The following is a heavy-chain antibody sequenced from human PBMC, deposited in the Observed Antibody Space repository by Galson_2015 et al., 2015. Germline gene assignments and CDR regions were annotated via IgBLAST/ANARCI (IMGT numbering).Heavy chain of an antibody. V-gene: IGHV3-21*01. CDR3: ARGSPSGAVVTYDAFDI. CDR1: GFTFSSYS. CDR2: ISSSSSYI. Sequence: SPRLSCAASGFTFSSYSMNWVRQAPGKGLEWVSSISSSSSYIYYADSVKGRFTISRDNAKNSLYLQMNSLRADDTAVYYCARGSPSGAVVTYDAFDIWGQGTMVTVSS. D-gene: IGHD2-21*02. J-gene: IGHJ3*02.